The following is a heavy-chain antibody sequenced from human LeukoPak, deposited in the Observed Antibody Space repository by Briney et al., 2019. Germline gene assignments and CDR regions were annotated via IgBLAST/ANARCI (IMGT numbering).Heavy chain of an antibody. Sequence: GGSLRLSCAASGFTFSSYAMHWVRQAPGKGLEWVAVISYDGSNKYYADSVKGRFTISRDDAKNSLYLQMNSLRAEDTAVYYCARVTTGYSSPSIAAAGTPFYYYYYMDVWGKGTTVTVSS. CDR2: ISYDGSNK. CDR1: GFTFSSYA. D-gene: IGHD6-13*01. V-gene: IGHV3-30-3*01. CDR3: ARVTTGYSSPSIAAAGTPFYYYYYMDV. J-gene: IGHJ6*03.